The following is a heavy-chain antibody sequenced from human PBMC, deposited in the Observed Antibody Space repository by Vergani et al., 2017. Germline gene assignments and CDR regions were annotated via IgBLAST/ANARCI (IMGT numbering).Heavy chain of an antibody. CDR2: ISGSGGST. D-gene: IGHD5-12*01. CDR3: AKANPRNSGYDYLYYYHAMDV. CDR1: GFTFNHYA. V-gene: IGHV3-23*01. J-gene: IGHJ6*02. Sequence: EVQLLESGGDLVQPGGSLRLSCAASGFTFNHYAMNWVRQAPGKGLEWVSGISGSGGSTYYAGSVKGRFTLSRDSSKNTLYLQMNSLSARDTAVYYCAKANPRNSGYDYLYYYHAMDVWGQGTTVTVSS.